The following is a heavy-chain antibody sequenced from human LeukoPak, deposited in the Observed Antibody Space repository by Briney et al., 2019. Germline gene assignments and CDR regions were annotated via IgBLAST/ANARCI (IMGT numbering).Heavy chain of an antibody. J-gene: IGHJ5*02. D-gene: IGHD1-1*01. V-gene: IGHV5-51*01. CDR2: IYPGDSDT. CDR1: GFTFSSYS. CDR3: ARNWNPYYNWFDP. Sequence: GGSLRLSCAASGFTFSSYSMNWVRQMPGKGLEWMGFIYPGDSDTRYSPSFQGQVTISADKSISTAYLQWSSLKASDTAMYYCARNWNPYYNWFDPWGQGTLVTVSS.